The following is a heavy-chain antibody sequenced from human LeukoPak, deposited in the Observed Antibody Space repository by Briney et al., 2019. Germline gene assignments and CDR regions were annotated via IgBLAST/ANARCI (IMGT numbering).Heavy chain of an antibody. Sequence: GASVKVSCKASGYTFTSYGISWVLQAPGQGLEWMGWISAYNGNTNYAQKLQGRVTMTTDTSTSTAYMELRSLRSDDTAVYYCARVQDTYYYDSSGYYPLDYWGQGTLVTVSS. CDR3: ARVQDTYYYDSSGYYPLDY. J-gene: IGHJ4*02. D-gene: IGHD3-22*01. CDR1: GYTFTSYG. CDR2: ISAYNGNT. V-gene: IGHV1-18*01.